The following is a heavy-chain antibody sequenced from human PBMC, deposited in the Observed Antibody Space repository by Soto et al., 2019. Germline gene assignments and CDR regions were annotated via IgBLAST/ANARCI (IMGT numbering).Heavy chain of an antibody. CDR2: IYYSGST. V-gene: IGHV4-59*01. CDR1: GGSISSYY. J-gene: IGHJ6*03. CDR3: AASPGSYYYMDV. Sequence: QVQLQESGPGLVKPSETLSLTCTVSGGSISSYYWSWIRQPPGKGLEWIGYIYYSGSTNYNPSLKSRVTISVDTSKNQFSLKLSSVTAADTAVYYCAASPGSYYYMDVWGKGTTVTVSS.